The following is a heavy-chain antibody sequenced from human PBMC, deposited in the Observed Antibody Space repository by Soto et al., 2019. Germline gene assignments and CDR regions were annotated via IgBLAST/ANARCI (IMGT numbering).Heavy chain of an antibody. D-gene: IGHD2-15*01. V-gene: IGHV5-51*01. J-gene: IGHJ6*02. CDR2: IYPGDSDT. CDR3: ATREADCSGGSCYYYGMDV. Sequence: GESLKISCRGSGYIFTNYWIGWVRQMPGKGLEWMGIIYPGDSDTNYSPSFQGHVTISADKSISTAYLQWSSLKASDTAMYYCATREADCSGGSCYYYGMDVWGQGTTVTVSS. CDR1: GYIFTNYW.